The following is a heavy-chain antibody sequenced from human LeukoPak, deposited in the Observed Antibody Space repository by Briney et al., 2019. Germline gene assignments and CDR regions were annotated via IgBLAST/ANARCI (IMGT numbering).Heavy chain of an antibody. V-gene: IGHV3-23*01. CDR2: ISGSGGGT. CDR3: AKAQLSRRSFVCSSTSCYGYYFDY. D-gene: IGHD2-2*01. CDR1: GFTVSSNY. Sequence: PGGSLRLSCAASGFTVSSNYMSWVRQAPGKGLEWVSAISGSGGGTYYADSVKGRFTISRDNSKNTLYLQMNSLRAEDTAVYYCAKAQLSRRSFVCSSTSCYGYYFDYWGQGTLVTVSS. J-gene: IGHJ4*02.